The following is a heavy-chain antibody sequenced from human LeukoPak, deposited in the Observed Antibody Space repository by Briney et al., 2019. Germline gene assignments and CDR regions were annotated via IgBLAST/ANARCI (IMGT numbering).Heavy chain of an antibody. V-gene: IGHV3-23*01. CDR3: AKGIYSSGWSYFDY. CDR1: GFTFSTSA. J-gene: IGHJ4*01. Sequence: QSGGSLRLSCAASGFTFSTSAMSWVRQAPGKGLEWVSDIGGSGGSTYYADSVEGRFTISRDNSKNTLYLQMNSLRAEDTAVYYCAKGIYSSGWSYFDYWGHGTLVTVSS. D-gene: IGHD6-19*01. CDR2: IGGSGGST.